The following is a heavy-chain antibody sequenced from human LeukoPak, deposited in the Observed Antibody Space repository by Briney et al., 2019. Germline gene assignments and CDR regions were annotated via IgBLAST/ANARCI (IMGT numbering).Heavy chain of an antibody. CDR3: AKEGGYSGSYGAFDI. CDR1: GFTFSDFY. D-gene: IGHD1-26*01. J-gene: IGHJ3*02. CDR2: ISTGGSTI. Sequence: GGSLRLSCAASGFTFSDFYMSWISQAPGKGLEWVSYISTGGSTIYYSDSVKGRSTISRDNAKNLLYLQMNSLRAEDTAVYYCAKEGGYSGSYGAFDIWGQGTMVTVSS. V-gene: IGHV3-11*01.